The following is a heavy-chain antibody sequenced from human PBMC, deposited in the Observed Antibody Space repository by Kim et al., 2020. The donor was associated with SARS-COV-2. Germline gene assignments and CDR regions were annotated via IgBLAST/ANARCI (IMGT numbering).Heavy chain of an antibody. V-gene: IGHV3-23*01. D-gene: IGHD2-21*02. Sequence: ADSGKGRFTISRDNSKNTLYLQMNSLRAEDTAVYYCAKLEVVTVQYYFDYWGQGTLVTVSS. CDR3: AKLEVVTVQYYFDY. J-gene: IGHJ4*02.